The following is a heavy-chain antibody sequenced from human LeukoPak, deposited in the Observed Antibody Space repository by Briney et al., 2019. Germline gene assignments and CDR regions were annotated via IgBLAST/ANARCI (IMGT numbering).Heavy chain of an antibody. CDR3: ARSYGWLPGGM. Sequence: PGGSLRLSCAASGFTFDDYGMSWIRQAPGKGLEWVSYISSTSSYTNYADSVKGRFTISRDNAKNSLHLQMNSLRAEDTAVYYCARSYGWLPGGMWGQGTLVTVSS. D-gene: IGHD5-12*01. V-gene: IGHV3-11*03. J-gene: IGHJ4*02. CDR1: GFTFDDYG. CDR2: ISSTSSYT.